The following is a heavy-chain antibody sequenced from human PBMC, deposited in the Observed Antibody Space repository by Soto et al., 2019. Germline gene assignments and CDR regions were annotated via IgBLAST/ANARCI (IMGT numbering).Heavy chain of an antibody. V-gene: IGHV4-39*01. CDR3: AGQGDSSGWYLGYYYYGMDV. CDR1: GGSISSSSYY. J-gene: IGHJ6*02. D-gene: IGHD6-19*01. CDR2: IYYSGST. Sequence: SETLSLTCTVSGGSISSSSYYWGWIRQPPGKGLEWIGSIYYSGSTYYNPSLKSRVTISVDTSKNQFSLKLSSVTAADTAVYYCAGQGDSSGWYLGYYYYGMDVWGQGTTVTVSS.